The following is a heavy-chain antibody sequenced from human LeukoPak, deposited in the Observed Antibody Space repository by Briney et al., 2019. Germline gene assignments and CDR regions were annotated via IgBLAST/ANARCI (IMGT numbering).Heavy chain of an antibody. V-gene: IGHV4-34*01. D-gene: IGHD1-26*01. CDR2: INHSGST. CDR3: ARPYSGSYFDY. J-gene: IGHJ4*02. Sequence: SETLSLTCTVSGGSISSYYWSWIRQPPGKGLEWIGEINHSGSTNYNPSLKSRVTISVDTSKNQFSLKLSSVTAADTAVYYCARPYSGSYFDYWGQGTLVTVSS. CDR1: GGSISSYY.